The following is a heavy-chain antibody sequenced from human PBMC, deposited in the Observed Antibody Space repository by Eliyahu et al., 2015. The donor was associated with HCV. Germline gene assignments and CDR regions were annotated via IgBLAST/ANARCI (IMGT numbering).Heavy chain of an antibody. V-gene: IGHV5-51*01. CDR2: VYPDDSDT. Sequence: EVQLVQSGAVVKKPGESLKISCQGSGNSFARSWIGWLRQMPGKGLEWMGLVYPDDSDTRYNESFRGQVTMSVDRSTSTAYLQWSSLRASDTAMYYCARPIVGIASYYFDSWGQGTLVTVSS. D-gene: IGHD1-26*01. CDR3: ARPIVGIASYYFDS. CDR1: GNSFARSW. J-gene: IGHJ4*02.